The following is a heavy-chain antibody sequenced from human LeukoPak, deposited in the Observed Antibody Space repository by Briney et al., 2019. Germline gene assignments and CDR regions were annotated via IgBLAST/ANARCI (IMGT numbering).Heavy chain of an antibody. CDR1: GFTFSSYS. Sequence: GGSLRLSCAASGFTFSSYSMNWVRQAPGKGLEWVSYISSSSSTIYYADSVKGRFTISRDNAKNTLYLQMNSLRAEDTAVYYCARGPYDSSGYYPDYWGQGTLVTVSS. J-gene: IGHJ4*02. CDR2: ISSSSSTI. CDR3: ARGPYDSSGYYPDY. D-gene: IGHD3-22*01. V-gene: IGHV3-48*01.